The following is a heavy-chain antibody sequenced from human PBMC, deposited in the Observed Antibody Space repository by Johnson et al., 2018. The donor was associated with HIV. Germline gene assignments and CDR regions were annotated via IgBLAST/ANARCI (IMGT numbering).Heavy chain of an antibody. CDR1: AFSFSGYA. V-gene: IGHV3-30*04. CDR3: ARGGKRVMAAFDI. CDR2: VSYDASNK. D-gene: IGHD3-16*01. Sequence: QEQLVESGGGVVQPGRSLRLSCTSAFSFSGYAMHWVRQAPGKGLEWVAVVSYDASNKYYADSVKGRFTISRDNSKNTLYLQMNSLRAEDTAVYYCARGGKRVMAAFDIWGQGTMVTVSS. J-gene: IGHJ3*02.